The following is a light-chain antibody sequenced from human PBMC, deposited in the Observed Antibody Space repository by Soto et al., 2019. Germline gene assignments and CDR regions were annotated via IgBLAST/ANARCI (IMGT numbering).Light chain of an antibody. CDR2: GAS. CDR3: QQYGSSPVT. Sequence: EIVLTQSPGTLSLSPGERTTLSCRASQSVTSSFLAWYQQKPGQAPRLLIYGASSRATGIPDRFSGSGSGTDVILTINRLDPEDSAVYYCQQYGSSPVTFGQGTKVEIK. V-gene: IGKV3-20*01. CDR1: QSVTSSF. J-gene: IGKJ1*01.